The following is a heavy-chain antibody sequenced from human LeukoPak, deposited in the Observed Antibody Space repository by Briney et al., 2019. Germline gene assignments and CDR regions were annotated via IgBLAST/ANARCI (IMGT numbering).Heavy chain of an antibody. D-gene: IGHD3-10*01. CDR3: AKSGSGSYYLYYYYYYGMDV. V-gene: IGHV3-30*18. CDR1: GLTFSNYA. Sequence: GRSLRLSCAASGLTFSNYAMHWVRQAPGKGLEWVAVISYDGSNKYYADSVKGRFTISRDNSKNTLYLQMNSLRAEDTAVYYCAKSGSGSYYLYYYYYYGMDVWGQGTTVTVSS. J-gene: IGHJ6*02. CDR2: ISYDGSNK.